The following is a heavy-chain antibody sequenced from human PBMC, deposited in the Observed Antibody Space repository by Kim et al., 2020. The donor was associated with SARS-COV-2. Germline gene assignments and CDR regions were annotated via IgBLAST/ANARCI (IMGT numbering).Heavy chain of an antibody. D-gene: IGHD5-18*01. CDR3: TTGAAMVLFDY. CDR2: IKSKTDGGTT. Sequence: GGSLRLSCAASGFTFSNAWMSWFRQAPGKGLEWVGRIKSKTDGGTTDYAAPVKGRFTISRDDSKNTLYLQMNSLKTEDTAVYYCTTGAAMVLFDYWGQGTLVTVSS. V-gene: IGHV3-15*01. CDR1: GFTFSNAW. J-gene: IGHJ4*02.